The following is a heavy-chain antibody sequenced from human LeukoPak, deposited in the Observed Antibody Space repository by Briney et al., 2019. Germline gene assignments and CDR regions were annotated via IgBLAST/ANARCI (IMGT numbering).Heavy chain of an antibody. CDR1: GFTFSDSY. Sequence: PGGSLRLSCAASGFTFSDSYMTWSRQAPGEGLELLSYISGSSSDVNYIDSVRGRFTISRDNAKNSLYLHMNSLTVEDTAVYYSPSDPRHSDYWGQGTLVTVSS. V-gene: IGHV3-11*01. CDR3: PSDPRHSDY. J-gene: IGHJ4*02. CDR2: ISGSSSDV.